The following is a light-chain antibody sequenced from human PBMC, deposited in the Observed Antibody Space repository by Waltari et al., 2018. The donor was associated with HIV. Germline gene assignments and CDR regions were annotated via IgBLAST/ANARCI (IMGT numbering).Light chain of an antibody. J-gene: IGLJ2*01. Sequence: QSALTQPPSASGSPGQSVTISCTGTSSDVGGYNYVSWYQQHPGKAPKLMIYEVSKRPSGVPDRSSGSKYGNTASLTVSGLQAEDEADYYCSSYADSNVVFGGGTKLTVL. CDR1: SSDVGGYNY. V-gene: IGLV2-8*01. CDR3: SSYADSNVV. CDR2: EVS.